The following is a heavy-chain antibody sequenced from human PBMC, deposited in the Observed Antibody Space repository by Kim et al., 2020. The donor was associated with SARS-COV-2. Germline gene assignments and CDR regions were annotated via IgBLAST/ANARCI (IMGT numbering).Heavy chain of an antibody. J-gene: IGHJ4*02. CDR1: GGSISSYY. CDR3: ASQKLYGGNSIDY. V-gene: IGHV4-59*13. CDR2: IYYSGST. Sequence: SETLSLTCTVSGGSISSYYWSWIRQPPGKGLEWIGYIYYSGSTNYNPSLKSRVTISVDTSKNQFSLKLSSVTAADTAVYYCASQKLYGGNSIDYWGQGTL. D-gene: IGHD2-21*02.